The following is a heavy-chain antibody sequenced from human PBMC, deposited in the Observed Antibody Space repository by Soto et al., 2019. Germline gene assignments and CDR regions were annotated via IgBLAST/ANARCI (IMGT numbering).Heavy chain of an antibody. CDR1: GFRFKNYA. V-gene: IGHV3-30*18. CDR3: AKDLSVAD. CDR2: ISHDGRNE. J-gene: IGHJ3*01. Sequence: QVQLVESGGGVVQTGRSLRLSCVASGFRFKNYAMLWVRQAPGKGLEWVAVISHDGRNEYYADSVKGRFTISRDNSKDTLYLQINSLTTEDTALYYCAKDLSVADWGQGTMVIVSS. D-gene: IGHD2-21*01.